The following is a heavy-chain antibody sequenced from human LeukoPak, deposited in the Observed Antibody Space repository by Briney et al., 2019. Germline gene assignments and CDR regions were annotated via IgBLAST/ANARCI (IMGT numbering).Heavy chain of an antibody. Sequence: PGGSLRLSCAASGFTFSSYGMHWVRQAPGKGLEWVAFILYDGSTKYCADSVKGRFTISRDNSQNTLYLQMNSLRAEDTAVYYCARVRCSSTSCYSRNDAFDIWGQGTMVTVSS. CDR3: ARVRCSSTSCYSRNDAFDI. J-gene: IGHJ3*02. D-gene: IGHD2-2*02. CDR2: ILYDGSTK. CDR1: GFTFSSYG. V-gene: IGHV3-30*02.